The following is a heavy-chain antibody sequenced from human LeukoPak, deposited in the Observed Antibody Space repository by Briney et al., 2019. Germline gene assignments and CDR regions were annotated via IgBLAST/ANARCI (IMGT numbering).Heavy chain of an antibody. Sequence: SETLSLTCAVYGGSFSGYYWSWIRQPPGKGLEWIGEINHSGSTNYNPSLKSRVTISVDTSKNQFSLKLSSVTAADTAVYYCARGRGYYYGSSGYYYNYWGQGTLVTVSS. CDR2: INHSGST. J-gene: IGHJ4*02. CDR3: ARGRGYYYGSSGYYYNY. D-gene: IGHD3-22*01. CDR1: GGSFSGYY. V-gene: IGHV4-34*01.